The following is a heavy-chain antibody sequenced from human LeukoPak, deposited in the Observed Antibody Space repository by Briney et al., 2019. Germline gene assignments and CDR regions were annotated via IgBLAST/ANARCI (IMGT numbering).Heavy chain of an antibody. Sequence: PSETLSLTCAVYGGSFSGYYWSWIRQPPGKGLEWIGEINHSGSTNYNPSLKSRVTISVDTSKNQFSLKLSSVTAADTAVYYCARGANCSGGSCYSGFGGWGQGTLVTVSS. V-gene: IGHV4-34*01. CDR2: INHSGST. CDR3: ARGANCSGGSCYSGFGG. J-gene: IGHJ4*02. CDR1: GGSFSGYY. D-gene: IGHD2-15*01.